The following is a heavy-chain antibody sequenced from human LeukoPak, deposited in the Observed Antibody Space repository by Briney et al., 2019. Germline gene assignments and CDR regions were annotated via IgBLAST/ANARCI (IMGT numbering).Heavy chain of an antibody. Sequence: GGSLRLSCAASGFTFSNVNWVRQAPGKGLEWVSYISSSGSTIYYADSVKGRFTISRDNSKNTLFLQMNSLRAEDTAVYYCAKASLELDEEYYYYYYMDVWGKGTTVTVSS. CDR3: AKASLELDEEYYYYYYMDV. J-gene: IGHJ6*03. CDR2: ISSSGSTI. V-gene: IGHV3-48*01. CDR1: GFTFSNV. D-gene: IGHD1-7*01.